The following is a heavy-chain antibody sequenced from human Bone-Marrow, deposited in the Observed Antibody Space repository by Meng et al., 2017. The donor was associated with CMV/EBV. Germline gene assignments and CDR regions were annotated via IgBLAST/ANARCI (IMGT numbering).Heavy chain of an antibody. Sequence: GGSLRLSCAASGFNFSSYAMSWVRQAPGQGLEWVSGISGSGDSTYYADSVKGRFTISRDNYKNTLYLQMSSLRAEDTAVYSCAKVGFQLLSFDYWGQGTLVTVSS. CDR3: AKVGFQLLSFDY. J-gene: IGHJ4*02. V-gene: IGHV3-23*01. D-gene: IGHD2-2*01. CDR1: GFNFSSYA. CDR2: ISGSGDST.